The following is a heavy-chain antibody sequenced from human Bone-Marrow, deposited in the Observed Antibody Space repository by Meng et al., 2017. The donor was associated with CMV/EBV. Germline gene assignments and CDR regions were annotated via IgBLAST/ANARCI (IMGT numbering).Heavy chain of an antibody. J-gene: IGHJ6*02. CDR1: GFTFSSYG. CDR2: IWYDGSNK. V-gene: IGHV3-33*06. Sequence: GESLKISCAASGFTFSSYGMHWVRQAPGKGLEWVAVIWYDGSNKYYADSVKGRFTISRDNSKNTLYLQMNSLRAEDTAVYYCAKDLAVAGIYDYYYGMDVWGQGTTVTVSS. D-gene: IGHD6-19*01. CDR3: AKDLAVAGIYDYYYGMDV.